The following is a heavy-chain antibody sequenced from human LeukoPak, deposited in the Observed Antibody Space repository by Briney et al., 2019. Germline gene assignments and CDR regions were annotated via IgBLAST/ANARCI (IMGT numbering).Heavy chain of an antibody. V-gene: IGHV1-24*01. D-gene: IGHD4-17*01. Sequence: GASVKVSCKVSGYTLTELSMHWVRQAPGKGLEWMGGFDPEDGETIYAQKFQGRVTMTEDTSTDTAYMELSSLRSEDTAVYYCATGGYDGDYVYFQHWGQGTLVTVSS. CDR2: FDPEDGET. CDR1: GYTLTELS. CDR3: ATGGYDGDYVYFQH. J-gene: IGHJ1*01.